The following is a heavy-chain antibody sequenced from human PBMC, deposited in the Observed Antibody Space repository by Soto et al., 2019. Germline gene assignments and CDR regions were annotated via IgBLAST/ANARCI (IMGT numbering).Heavy chain of an antibody. D-gene: IGHD6-6*01. CDR1: GDSVSSNSAA. J-gene: IGHJ6*02. CDR2: TYYRSKWYN. CDR3: ARVGPLSSSNYYYGMDV. V-gene: IGHV6-1*01. Sequence: SQTLSLTCAISGDSVSSNSAAWNWIRQSPSRGLEWLGRTYYRSKWYNDYAVSVKSRITINPDTSKNQFSLQLNSVTPEDTAVYYCARVGPLSSSNYYYGMDVWGQGTTVTVSS.